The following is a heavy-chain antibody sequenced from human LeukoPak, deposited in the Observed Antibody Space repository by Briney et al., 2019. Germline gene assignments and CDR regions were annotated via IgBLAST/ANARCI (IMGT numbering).Heavy chain of an antibody. CDR1: GYTFTAYY. CDR3: ARDLQSGGFDAFDI. J-gene: IGHJ3*02. CDR2: INPDSGGT. V-gene: IGHV1-2*02. D-gene: IGHD1-26*01. Sequence: GASVKVSCKASGYTFTAYYIHWVRQAPGQGLEWMGWINPDSGGTNYAQKFQGRVTMTRDTSISTAYMELSGLRSDDTAMNYCARDLQSGGFDAFDIWGQGTMVTVSS.